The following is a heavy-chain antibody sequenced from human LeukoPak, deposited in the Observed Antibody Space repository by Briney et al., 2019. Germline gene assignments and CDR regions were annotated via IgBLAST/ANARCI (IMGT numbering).Heavy chain of an antibody. D-gene: IGHD3-10*01. CDR3: AREDGSGNGMDV. Sequence: ASVKVSCKASGYTFTSYYMHWVRQAPGQGLEWMGIINPSGGSTSYAQKFQGRVTMTRDTSTSTVYMELSSLRSEDTAVCYCAREDGSGNGMDVWGQGTTVTVSS. CDR1: GYTFTSYY. J-gene: IGHJ6*02. V-gene: IGHV1-46*01. CDR2: INPSGGST.